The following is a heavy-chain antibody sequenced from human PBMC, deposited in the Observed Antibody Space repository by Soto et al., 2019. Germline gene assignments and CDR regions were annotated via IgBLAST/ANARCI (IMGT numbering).Heavy chain of an antibody. CDR1: GFTFSSYA. Sequence: GGSLRLSCAASGFTFSSYAMSWVRQAPGKGLEWVSAISGSGGSTYYADSVKGRFTISRDNSKNTLYLQMNSLRAEDTAVYYCAKVADIVVVVAAIRFDYWGQGTLVTVSS. CDR2: ISGSGGST. CDR3: AKVADIVVVVAAIRFDY. J-gene: IGHJ4*02. V-gene: IGHV3-23*01. D-gene: IGHD2-15*01.